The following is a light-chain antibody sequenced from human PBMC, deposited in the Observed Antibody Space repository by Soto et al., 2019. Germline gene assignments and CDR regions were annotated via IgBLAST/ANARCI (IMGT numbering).Light chain of an antibody. V-gene: IGLV1-51*01. J-gene: IGLJ1*01. CDR3: ASWDSSLSAGV. CDR1: SSNIGHNL. Sequence: QSVLTQPPSVSAAQGQEVTISCSGSSSNIGHNLVSWYQQLPGTAPKLLISDNNNRPSGIPDRFSGSKSGTSATLGITGLQTGDEADYYCASWDSSLSAGVFGTGTKVTVL. CDR2: DNN.